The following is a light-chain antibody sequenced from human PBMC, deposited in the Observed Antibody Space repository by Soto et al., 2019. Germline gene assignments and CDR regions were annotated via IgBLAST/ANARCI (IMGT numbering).Light chain of an antibody. J-gene: IGLJ3*02. Sequence: QSALTQPASVSGSPGQSITISCTGTSSDVGPYNYVSWYQQHPGKAPKLMIYEVSNRPSGVSTRFSGSKSGNTDSLTISGLQAEDDADYYCISYTTSGTLVFGGGTKLTVL. CDR1: SSDVGPYNY. CDR2: EVS. CDR3: ISYTTSGTLV. V-gene: IGLV2-14*01.